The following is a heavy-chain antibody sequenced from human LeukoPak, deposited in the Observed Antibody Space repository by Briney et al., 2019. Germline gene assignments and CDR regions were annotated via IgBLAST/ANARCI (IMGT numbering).Heavy chain of an antibody. D-gene: IGHD2-2*01. V-gene: IGHV4-39*07. CDR1: GGSISSSSYY. CDR2: IYYSGGT. J-gene: IGHJ6*03. CDR3: ARVVSNIVVATRYYYYYMDV. Sequence: SETLSLTCTVSGGSISSSSYYWGWIRQPPGKGLEWIGNIYYSGGTYYKPSLKSRVTISVDTSKNQFSLKLSSVTAADTAVYYCARVVSNIVVATRYYYYYMDVWGKGTTVTVSS.